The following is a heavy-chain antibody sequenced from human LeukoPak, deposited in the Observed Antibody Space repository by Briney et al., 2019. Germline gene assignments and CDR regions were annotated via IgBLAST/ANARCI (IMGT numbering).Heavy chain of an antibody. J-gene: IGHJ4*02. CDR1: GFTFSSYA. D-gene: IGHD1-26*01. CDR2: ISGGDGST. V-gene: IGHV3-23*01. CDR3: AKENSGTYLYYFDY. Sequence: GGSLRLSCAASGFTFSSYAMSWVRQAPGKGLEWVSAISGGDGSTYYTDSVEGRFTISTDNSKNMLYLQMNSLRPEDTAVYYCAKENSGTYLYYFDYWGQGTLVTVSS.